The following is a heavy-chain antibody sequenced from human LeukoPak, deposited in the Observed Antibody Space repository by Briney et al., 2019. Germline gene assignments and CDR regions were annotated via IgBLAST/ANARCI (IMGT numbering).Heavy chain of an antibody. D-gene: IGHD2-15*01. J-gene: IGHJ4*02. CDR2: MNPNSGNT. CDR3: ARVGYCSGGSCYFSYYLDY. Sequence: ASVKVSCKASGYTFTSYDINWVRQATGQGLEWMGWMNPNSGNTGYAQKFQGRVTMTRNTSISTAYMELSSLRSEDTAVYYCARVGYCSGGSCYFSYYLDYWGQGTLVTVSS. CDR1: GYTFTSYD. V-gene: IGHV1-8*01.